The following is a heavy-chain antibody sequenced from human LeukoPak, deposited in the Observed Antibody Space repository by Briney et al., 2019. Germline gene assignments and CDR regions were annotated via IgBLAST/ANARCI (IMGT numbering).Heavy chain of an antibody. CDR3: ARDAPSIYHDSSNTPFDY. D-gene: IGHD3-22*01. V-gene: IGHV4-4*02. J-gene: IGHJ4*02. CDR2: VNLQGST. Sequence: SETLSLTCGVSGGSISNTNWWTWFRQPPGKGLEWIGEVNLQGSTNYNPSLKSRVAISVDKSENHISLKLTSVTAADTAVYYCARDAPSIYHDSSNTPFDYWGQGTLVTVSS. CDR1: GGSISNTNW.